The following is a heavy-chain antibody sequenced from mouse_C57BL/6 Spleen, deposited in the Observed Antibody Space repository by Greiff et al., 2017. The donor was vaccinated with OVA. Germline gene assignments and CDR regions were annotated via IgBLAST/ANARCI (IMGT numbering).Heavy chain of an antibody. CDR1: GYTFTSYW. V-gene: IGHV1-64*01. CDR2: IHPNSGST. CDR3: ARRDYDEGYYAMDY. D-gene: IGHD2-4*01. Sequence: VKLQQPGAELVKPGASVKLSCKASGYTFTSYWMHWVKQRPGQGLEWIGMIHPNSGSTNYNEKFKSKATLTVDKSSSTAYMQLSSLTSEDSAVYYCARRDYDEGYYAMDYWGQGTSVTVSS. J-gene: IGHJ4*01.